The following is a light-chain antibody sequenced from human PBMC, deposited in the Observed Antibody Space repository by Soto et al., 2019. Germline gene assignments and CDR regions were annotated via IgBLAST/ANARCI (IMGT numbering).Light chain of an antibody. CDR2: WAF. V-gene: IGKV4-1*01. Sequence: DIVMTQSPDSLAVSLGERATINCKSSQSVLYSSNNKNYLAWYQQKPGQPPKLLIYWAFTRESGVPDRFSGSGSGTDFTLTISSLQTEDVAVYYCQQYLSAPYTFGQGTKLEI. J-gene: IGKJ2*01. CDR3: QQYLSAPYT. CDR1: QSVLYSSNNKNY.